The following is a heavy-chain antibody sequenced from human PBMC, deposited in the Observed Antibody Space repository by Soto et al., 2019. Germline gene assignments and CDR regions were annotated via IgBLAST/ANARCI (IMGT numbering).Heavy chain of an antibody. CDR1: GFTFSSYG. J-gene: IGHJ4*02. D-gene: IGHD6-13*01. V-gene: IGHV3-33*01. Sequence: QVQLVESGGGVVQPGRSLRLSCAASGFTFSSYGMHWVRQAPGKGLEWVAVIWYDGSNKYYADSVKGRFTISRDNSKNTLYLQMNSLGAEDTAVYYCARMAAAGTGPLDFDYWGQGTLVTVSS. CDR2: IWYDGSNK. CDR3: ARMAAAGTGPLDFDY.